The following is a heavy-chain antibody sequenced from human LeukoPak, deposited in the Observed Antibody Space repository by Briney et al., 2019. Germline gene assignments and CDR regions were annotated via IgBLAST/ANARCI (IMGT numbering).Heavy chain of an antibody. V-gene: IGHV1-46*01. Sequence: AASVKVSCTASGYTFSNYYMHWVRQAPGQGLEWMGIINPSGGTTSYAQKFRGRVTMTSDTSTSTVYMELRSLRSEETAVYYCARGGFGLGVGSTKGLNWLDPWGQGTLVTVSS. CDR1: GYTFSNYY. CDR2: INPSGGTT. D-gene: IGHD1-26*01. J-gene: IGHJ5*02. CDR3: ARGGFGLGVGSTKGLNWLDP.